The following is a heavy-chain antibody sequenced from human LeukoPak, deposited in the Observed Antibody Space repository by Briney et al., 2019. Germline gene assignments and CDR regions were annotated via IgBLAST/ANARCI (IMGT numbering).Heavy chain of an antibody. CDR1: GYTFTSYG. V-gene: IGHV1-18*01. J-gene: IGHJ6*03. D-gene: IGHD3-22*01. Sequence: GASVKVSCKASGYTFTSYGISWVRQAPGQGLEWMGWISAYNGNTNYAQKLQGRVTMTTDTSTSTAYMELSSLRSEDTAIYYCARDSTLSRVITATTTYHYFYYIDVWGKGTTVTISS. CDR3: ARDSTLSRVITATTTYHYFYYIDV. CDR2: ISAYNGNT.